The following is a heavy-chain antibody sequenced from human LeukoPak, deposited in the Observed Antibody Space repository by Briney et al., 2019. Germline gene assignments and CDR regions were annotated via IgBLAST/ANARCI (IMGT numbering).Heavy chain of an antibody. V-gene: IGHV1-24*01. D-gene: IGHD3-3*01. J-gene: IGHJ4*02. CDR3: ATRRAIFGVVIPLDY. CDR1: GYTLTELS. Sequence: ASVKVSCKVSGYTLTELSMHWVRRAPGKGLEWMGGFDPEDGETIYAQKFQGRVTMTEDTSTDTAYMELSSLRSEDTAVYYCATRRAIFGVVIPLDYWGQGTLVTVSS. CDR2: FDPEDGET.